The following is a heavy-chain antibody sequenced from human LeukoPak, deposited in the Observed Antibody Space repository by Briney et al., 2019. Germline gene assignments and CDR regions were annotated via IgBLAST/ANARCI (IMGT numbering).Heavy chain of an antibody. V-gene: IGHV4-34*01. Sequence: SETLSLTCAVYGGSFSGYYWSWIRQPPGKGLEWIGEINHSGSTNYNPSLKSRVTISVDTSENQFSLKLSSVTAADTAVYYCARQNFWSGYVDYWGQGTLVTVSS. CDR1: GGSFSGYY. D-gene: IGHD3-3*01. CDR2: INHSGST. J-gene: IGHJ4*02. CDR3: ARQNFWSGYVDY.